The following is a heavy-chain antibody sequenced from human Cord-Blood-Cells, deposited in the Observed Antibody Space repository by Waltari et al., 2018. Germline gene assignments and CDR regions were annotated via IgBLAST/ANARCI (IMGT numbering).Heavy chain of an antibody. V-gene: IGHV3-21*01. CDR1: GFTFSSYS. CDR3: ARGSSSSSEYFQH. Sequence: EVQLVESGGGLVKPGGSLRLSCAASGFTFSSYSMNWVRQAPGNGLEWVSSISSSSSYIYYADSVKGRFTISRDNAKNSLYLQMNSLRAEDTAVYYCARGSSSSSEYFQHWGQGTLVTVSS. D-gene: IGHD6-6*01. J-gene: IGHJ1*01. CDR2: ISSSSSYI.